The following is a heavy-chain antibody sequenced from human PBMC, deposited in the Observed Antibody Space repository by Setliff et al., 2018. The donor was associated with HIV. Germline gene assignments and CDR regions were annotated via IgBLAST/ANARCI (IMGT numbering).Heavy chain of an antibody. Sequence: PGGSLRLSCAASGFAFSSYAVHWVRQAPGKGLEWVALISHDGSSKYYGDSVKGRFTISRDNSKNTLYLQMDSLGPEDTAVYYCAKDPAVNAYGDYPLGGMDVWGKGTTVTVSS. CDR2: ISHDGSSK. CDR3: AKDPAVNAYGDYPLGGMDV. CDR1: GFAFSSYA. V-gene: IGHV3-30-3*02. D-gene: IGHD4-17*01. J-gene: IGHJ6*04.